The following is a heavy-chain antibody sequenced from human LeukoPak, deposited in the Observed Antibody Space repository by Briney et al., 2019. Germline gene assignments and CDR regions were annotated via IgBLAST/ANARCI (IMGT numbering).Heavy chain of an antibody. J-gene: IGHJ4*02. Sequence: SETLSLTCTVSGGSISSYYWNWIRQPPGKGLEWIGYIYYSGSTNYNPSLKSRVTMSVDTSKNQFSLKLTSVTAADTPVYYCARAGFGLAPHRGTPFDYWGQGTLVTVSS. CDR2: IYYSGST. D-gene: IGHD3-10*01. CDR3: ARAGFGLAPHRGTPFDY. V-gene: IGHV4-59*12. CDR1: GGSISSYY.